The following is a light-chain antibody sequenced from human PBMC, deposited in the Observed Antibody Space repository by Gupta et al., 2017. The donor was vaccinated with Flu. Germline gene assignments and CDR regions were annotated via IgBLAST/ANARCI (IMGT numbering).Light chain of an antibody. J-gene: IGLJ3*02. Sequence: SYELTQPPSVSVSPGQTASITCSGDKLGDKYACWYQQKPGQSPVLVIYQDSKRPSGIPERFSGSNSGNTATLTISGTQAMDEADYYCQAWDSSTPLWVFGGGTKLTVL. V-gene: IGLV3-1*01. CDR1: KLGDKY. CDR3: QAWDSSTPLWV. CDR2: QDS.